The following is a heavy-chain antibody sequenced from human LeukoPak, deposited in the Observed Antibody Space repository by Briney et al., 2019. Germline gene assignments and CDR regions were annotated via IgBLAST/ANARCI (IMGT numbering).Heavy chain of an antibody. CDR3: ARGDLAAAADY. D-gene: IGHD6-13*01. J-gene: IGHJ4*02. CDR2: IYTSGST. Sequence: PSETLSLTCTVSGGSISSSGYYWSWIRQPAGKGLEWIGRIYTSGSTNYNPSLKSRVTISVDTSKNQFSLKLSSVTAADTAVYYCARGDLAAAADYWGQGTLVTVSS. V-gene: IGHV4-61*02. CDR1: GGSISSSGYY.